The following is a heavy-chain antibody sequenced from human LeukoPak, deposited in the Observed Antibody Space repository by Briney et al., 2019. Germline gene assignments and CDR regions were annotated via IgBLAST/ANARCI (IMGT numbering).Heavy chain of an antibody. J-gene: IGHJ4*02. CDR1: GYTFTVHY. D-gene: IGHD4-17*01. CDR3: ARDSTETTGIDY. Sequence: ASVKVSCKASGYTFTVHYLHWVRQAPGQGLEWMGRINPNSGATNYAQKFQGRVTMTRDTSISTAYMELSRLRSDDTAVYYCARDSTETTGIDYWGQGTLVTVSS. CDR2: INPNSGAT. V-gene: IGHV1-2*06.